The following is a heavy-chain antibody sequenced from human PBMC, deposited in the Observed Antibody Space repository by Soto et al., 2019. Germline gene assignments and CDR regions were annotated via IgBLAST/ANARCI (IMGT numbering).Heavy chain of an antibody. V-gene: IGHV1-46*01. CDR3: ARGVSSSMEGGAFDI. J-gene: IGHJ3*02. Sequence: ASVKVSCKASGYTFTSYYMHWVRQAPGQGLEWMGIINPNGGSTSYAQKFQGRVTMTRDTSTSTVYMELSSLRSEDTAVYYCARGVSSSMEGGAFDIWGQGTMVTVSS. CDR2: INPNGGST. CDR1: GYTFTSYY. D-gene: IGHD6-6*01.